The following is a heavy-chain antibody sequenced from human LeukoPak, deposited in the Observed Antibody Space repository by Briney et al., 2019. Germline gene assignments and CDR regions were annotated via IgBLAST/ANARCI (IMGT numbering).Heavy chain of an antibody. V-gene: IGHV4-59*01. D-gene: IGHD3-3*01. CDR3: ARGVDFWSGYYPNWFDP. CDR1: GGSISSYY. Sequence: KASETLSLTCTVSGGSISSYYWSWIRQPPGKGLEWIGYIYYSGSTNYNPSLKSRVTISVDTSKNQFSLKLSSVTAADTAVYYCARGVDFWSGYYPNWFDPWGQGTLVTVSS. J-gene: IGHJ5*02. CDR2: IYYSGST.